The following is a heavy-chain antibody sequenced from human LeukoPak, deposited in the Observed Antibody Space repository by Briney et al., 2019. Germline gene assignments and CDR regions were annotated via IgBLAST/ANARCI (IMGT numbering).Heavy chain of an antibody. CDR2: INPNSGGT. CDR1: GYTFTGYY. CDR3: ARVMYYDSSGFLGVGDAFDI. D-gene: IGHD3-22*01. J-gene: IGHJ3*02. V-gene: IGHV1-2*06. Sequence: ASVKVSCKASGYTFTGYYMHWVRQAPGQGLEWMGQINPNSGGTNYAQKFQGRVTMTRDTSISTAYMELSRLRSDDTAVYYCARVMYYDSSGFLGVGDAFDIWGQGTMVTVSS.